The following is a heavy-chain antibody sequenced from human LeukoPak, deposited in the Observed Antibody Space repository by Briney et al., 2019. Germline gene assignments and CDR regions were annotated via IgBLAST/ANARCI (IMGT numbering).Heavy chain of an antibody. Sequence: GGSLRLSCAASGFTFSSYGMHWVRQAPGKGLGWVAFIRYEGSNKYYTDSVTGRFTISRDNSKNTLYLQMNSLRAEDTAVYYCAKAGYSSSWFNYYYYYMDVWGRGTTVTISS. V-gene: IGHV3-30*02. J-gene: IGHJ6*03. CDR1: GFTFSSYG. D-gene: IGHD6-13*01. CDR2: IRYEGSNK. CDR3: AKAGYSSSWFNYYYYYMDV.